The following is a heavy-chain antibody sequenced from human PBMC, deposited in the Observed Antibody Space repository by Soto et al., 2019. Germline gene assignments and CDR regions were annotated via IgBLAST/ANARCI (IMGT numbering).Heavy chain of an antibody. CDR2: IYYSGST. D-gene: IGHD6-13*01. CDR1: GGSISSGGYY. CDR3: AASVAAADKTAKRGYYYYYYGMDV. J-gene: IGHJ6*02. Sequence: PSETLSLTCTVSGGSISSGGYYWSWIRQHPGKGLEWIGYIYYSGSTYYNPSLKSRVTISVDTSKNQFSLKLSSVTAADTAVYYCAASVAAADKTAKRGYYYYYYGMDVWGQGTTVTVSS. V-gene: IGHV4-31*03.